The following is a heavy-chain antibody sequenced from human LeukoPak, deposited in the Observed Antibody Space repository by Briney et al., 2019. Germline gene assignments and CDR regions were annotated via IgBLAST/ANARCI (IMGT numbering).Heavy chain of an antibody. D-gene: IGHD3/OR15-3a*01. CDR1: GFTFSSYA. J-gene: IGHJ4*02. CDR3: ARTRGDYYFDY. V-gene: IGHV3-23*01. Sequence: GGSLRLSCAASGFTFSSYAMSWVRQAPGKGLEWVSSISDTGAYYADSARGRFTISRDNSKNTLFLQMSRLRAEDTAVYHCARTRGDYYFDYWGLGTLVTVSS. CDR2: ISDTGA.